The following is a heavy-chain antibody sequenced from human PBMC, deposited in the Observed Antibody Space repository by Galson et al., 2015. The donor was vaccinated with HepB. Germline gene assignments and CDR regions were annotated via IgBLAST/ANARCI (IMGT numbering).Heavy chain of an antibody. V-gene: IGHV3-48*01. CDR2: ISSSSSTI. Sequence: SLRLSCAASGFTFSSYSMNWVRQAPGKGLEWVSYISSSSSTIYYADSVKGRFTISRDNAKNSLYLQMNSLRAEDTAVYYCASSITMVQGVIPFDYWGQGTLVTVSS. CDR1: GFTFSSYS. D-gene: IGHD3-10*01. CDR3: ASSITMVQGVIPFDY. J-gene: IGHJ4*02.